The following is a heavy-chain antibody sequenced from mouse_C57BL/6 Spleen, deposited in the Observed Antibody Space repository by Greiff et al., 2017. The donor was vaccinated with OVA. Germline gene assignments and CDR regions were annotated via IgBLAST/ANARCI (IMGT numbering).Heavy chain of an antibody. D-gene: IGHD1-1*02. CDR3: ARRRGGSYVH. V-gene: IGHV1-42*01. CDR2: IIPSTGGT. Sequence: EFQLQQSGPALVKPGASVKFSCKASGYPFTGFSLNWLKRSPEKSFEWIGEIIPSTGGTTYNQPFKAEATLTVDKSSSTAYMQLKSLKSEDSAVYYCARRRGGSYVHWGQGTTLTVSS. CDR1: GYPFTGFS. J-gene: IGHJ2*01.